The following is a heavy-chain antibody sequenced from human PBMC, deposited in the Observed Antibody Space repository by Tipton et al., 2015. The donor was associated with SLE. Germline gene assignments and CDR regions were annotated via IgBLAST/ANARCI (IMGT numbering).Heavy chain of an antibody. D-gene: IGHD6-13*01. CDR3: ASYGGSSWGDAFDI. CDR2: IYYSGST. Sequence: TLSLTCTVSGGSISSSSYYWGWIRQPPGKGREWIGSIYYSGSTYYNPSLKSRVTISVDTSKNQFSLKLSSVTAADTAVYYCASYGGSSWGDAFDIWGQGTMVTVSS. CDR1: GGSISSSSYY. J-gene: IGHJ3*02. V-gene: IGHV4-39*07.